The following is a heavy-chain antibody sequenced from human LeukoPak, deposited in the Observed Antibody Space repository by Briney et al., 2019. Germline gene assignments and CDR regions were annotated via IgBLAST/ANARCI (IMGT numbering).Heavy chain of an antibody. D-gene: IGHD3-10*01. CDR1: GYTLTELS. J-gene: IGHJ5*02. CDR3: ATDHRFGEGNWFDP. V-gene: IGHV1-24*01. CDR2: FDPEDGET. Sequence: ASVKVSCKVSGYTLTELSMHWVRQAPGKGLEWMGGFDPEDGETIYAQKFQGRVTMTEDTSTDTAYMELSSLRSEDTAVYYCATDHRFGEGNWFDPWGQGTLVTVSS.